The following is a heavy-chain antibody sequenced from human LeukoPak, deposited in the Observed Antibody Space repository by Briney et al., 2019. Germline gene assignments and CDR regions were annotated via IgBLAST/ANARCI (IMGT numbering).Heavy chain of an antibody. Sequence: PGGSLRLSCAASGFTFSSYGMHWVRQAPGKGLEWVAVISYDGSNKYYADSVKGRFTISRDNSKNTLYLQMNSLRAEDTAVYYCARVRVEYQLLSGFMDVWGKGTTVTVSS. J-gene: IGHJ6*03. CDR1: GFTFSSYG. CDR3: ARVRVEYQLLSGFMDV. D-gene: IGHD2-2*01. V-gene: IGHV3-30*03. CDR2: ISYDGSNK.